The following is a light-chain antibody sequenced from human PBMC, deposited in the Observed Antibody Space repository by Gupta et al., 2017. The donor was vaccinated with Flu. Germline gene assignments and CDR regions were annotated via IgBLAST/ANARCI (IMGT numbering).Light chain of an antibody. Sequence: TLSLSPGEGATLSCRASQSISSRYLAWYQQKLGQAPRLLIYGASSRATCTPDRFSGSGSGTNFTLSISRLEPEDFAVYYWQQYGGSPLYTFGQGTKLEIK. CDR3: QQYGGSPLYT. J-gene: IGKJ2*01. CDR2: GAS. V-gene: IGKV3-20*01. CDR1: QSISSRY.